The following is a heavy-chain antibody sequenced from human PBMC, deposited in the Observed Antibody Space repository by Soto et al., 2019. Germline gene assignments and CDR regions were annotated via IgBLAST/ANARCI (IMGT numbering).Heavy chain of an antibody. Sequence: ASVKVSCKASGGTFSSYAISWVLQAPGQGLEWMGGIIPIFGTANYAQKFQGRVTITADESTSTAYMELSSLRSEDTAVYYCARGPLLRRGSGSYYARPYDAFDIWGQGTMVTVS. V-gene: IGHV1-69*13. CDR3: ARGPLLRRGSGSYYARPYDAFDI. D-gene: IGHD1-26*01. CDR1: GGTFSSYA. CDR2: IIPIFGTA. J-gene: IGHJ3*02.